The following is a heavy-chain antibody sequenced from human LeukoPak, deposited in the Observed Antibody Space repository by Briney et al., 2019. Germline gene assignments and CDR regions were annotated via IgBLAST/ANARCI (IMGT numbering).Heavy chain of an antibody. V-gene: IGHV4-31*03. CDR1: GGSISSGAFY. Sequence: QVQLQESGPGLVKPSQTLSLTCTVSGGSISSGAFYWSWIRPHPGKGLELTGYIYCSGTTYYSPSLKSRVTMSIDPTKNQFSLKVSSVTAADRAVNFCARALGTGWPQKEWGQGTLVTVSS. J-gene: IGHJ1*01. CDR3: ARALGTGWPQKE. D-gene: IGHD2-8*02. CDR2: IYCSGTT.